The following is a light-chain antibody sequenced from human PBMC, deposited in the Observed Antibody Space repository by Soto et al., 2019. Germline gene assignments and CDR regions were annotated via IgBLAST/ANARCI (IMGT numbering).Light chain of an antibody. CDR3: SSYTSSSTLNYV. CDR2: DVS. V-gene: IGLV2-14*01. CDR1: SSDVGGYNY. J-gene: IGLJ1*01. Sequence: QSALTQPASVSGSPGQSITISCTGTSSDVGGYNYVSWYQQHPGKAPKLMIYDVSNRPSGVSNRFSGSKSGNTASPTISGLQAEDEADDYCSSYTSSSTLNYVFGTGTKLTVL.